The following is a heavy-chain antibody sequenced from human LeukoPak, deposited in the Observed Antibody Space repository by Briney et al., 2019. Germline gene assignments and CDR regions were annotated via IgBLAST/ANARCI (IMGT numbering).Heavy chain of an antibody. CDR2: IYYSGST. J-gene: IGHJ4*02. V-gene: IGHV4-59*08. D-gene: IGHD4-11*01. Sequence: SETLSLTCTVSGGSISSYYWSWIRQPPGKGLEWIGYIYYSGSTNYNPSLKSRVTISVDTSKNQFSLKLSSVTAADTAVYYCARGYSNYGDYWGQGTLVTVSS. CDR3: ARGYSNYGDY. CDR1: GGSISSYY.